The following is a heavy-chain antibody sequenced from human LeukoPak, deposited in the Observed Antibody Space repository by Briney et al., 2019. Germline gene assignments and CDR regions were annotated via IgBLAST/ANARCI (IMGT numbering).Heavy chain of an antibody. CDR2: IWYDGSNK. J-gene: IGHJ4*02. CDR3: AKDGGYCSGGSCDFDY. V-gene: IGHV3-33*06. Sequence: GGSLRFSCAASGFTFSSYGMHWVRQAPGKGLEWVAVIWYDGSNKYYADSVKGRFTISRDNSKNTLYLQMNSLRAEDTAVYYCAKDGGYCSGGSCDFDYWGQGTLVTVSS. D-gene: IGHD2-15*01. CDR1: GFTFSSYG.